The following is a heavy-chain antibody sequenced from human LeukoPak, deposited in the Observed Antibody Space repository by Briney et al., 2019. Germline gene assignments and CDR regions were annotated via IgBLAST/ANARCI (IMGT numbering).Heavy chain of an antibody. J-gene: IGHJ3*02. CDR3: ARGPFRSGGSLRAFDI. V-gene: IGHV4-30-2*01. D-gene: IGHD2-15*01. Sequence: SETLSLTCAVSGGSISSGGYSWSWIRQPPGKGLEWIGYIYHSGSTYYNPSLKSWVTISVDRSKNQFSLKLSSVTAADTAVYYCARGPFRSGGSLRAFDIWGQGTMVTVSS. CDR1: GGSISSGGYS. CDR2: IYHSGST.